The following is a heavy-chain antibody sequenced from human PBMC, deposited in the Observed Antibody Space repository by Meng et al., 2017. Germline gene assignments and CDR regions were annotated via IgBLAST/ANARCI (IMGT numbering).Heavy chain of an antibody. J-gene: IGHJ6*02. CDR2: ISAYNGNT. V-gene: IGHV1-18*01. CDR1: GYPFTSYG. CDR3: ARVLRAVYYYGMDV. Sequence: ASAKVSCKASGYPFTSYGISWVRQAPGQGREWMGWISAYNGNTNYAQKLQGRVTMTTDTSTSTAYMELRSLRSDDTAVYYCARVLRAVYYYGMDVWGQGTTVTVSS.